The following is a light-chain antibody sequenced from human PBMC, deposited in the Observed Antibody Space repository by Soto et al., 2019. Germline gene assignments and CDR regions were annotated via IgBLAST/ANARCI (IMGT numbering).Light chain of an antibody. CDR1: ESVSIH. V-gene: IGKV3D-15*01. J-gene: IGKJ5*01. CDR3: QKYDKWPLT. Sequence: EKVMTQSPGTLSVSPGERATLSCRASESVSIHLAWYQQKPGQAPRLLIYAASTRATGISVRFSGSGSGTEFTLTIDSLQSEDSAVYYCQKYDKWPLTFGQGTQLEVK. CDR2: AAS.